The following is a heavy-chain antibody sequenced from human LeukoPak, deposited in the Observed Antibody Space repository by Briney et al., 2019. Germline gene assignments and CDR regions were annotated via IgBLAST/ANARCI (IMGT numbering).Heavy chain of an antibody. CDR1: GFTFSTYG. CDR2: IWYDGSDK. V-gene: IGHV3-33*03. J-gene: IGHJ4*02. CDR3: AKVYYEWEPQQFDY. D-gene: IGHD1-26*01. Sequence: GGSLRLSCVASGFTFSTYGMHWVRQAPGKGLEWVAVIWYDGSDKYYGDSVKGRFTISRDNSKNTLYLQMNSLRAEDTAVYYCAKVYYEWEPQQFDYWGQGTLVTVSS.